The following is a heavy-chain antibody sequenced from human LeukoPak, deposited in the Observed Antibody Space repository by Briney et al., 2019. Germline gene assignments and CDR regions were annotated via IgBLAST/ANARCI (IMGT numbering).Heavy chain of an antibody. J-gene: IGHJ6*02. CDR2: ISSSSSTI. Sequence: GGSLRLSCAASGFTFSSYSMNWVRQAPGKGLEWVSYISSSSSTIYYADSVKGRFTISRDNAKNSLYLQMNSLRDEDTAVYYCARGNLTPATYQLLLKVYYYYGMDVWGQGTTVTVSS. V-gene: IGHV3-48*02. D-gene: IGHD2-2*01. CDR3: ARGNLTPATYQLLLKVYYYYGMDV. CDR1: GFTFSSYS.